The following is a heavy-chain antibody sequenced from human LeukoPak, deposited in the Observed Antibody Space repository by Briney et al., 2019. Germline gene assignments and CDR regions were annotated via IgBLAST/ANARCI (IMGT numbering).Heavy chain of an antibody. CDR3: ARGNIIKAAAAY. CDR1: GASISSHY. CDR2: IYNTGSA. D-gene: IGHD6-13*01. J-gene: IGHJ4*02. Sequence: SETLSLTCNVSGASISSHYWNWIRQPAGKGLEWNGRIYNTGSANYNPSLKSRVTMSLDTSRNQISLKLTSVTAADTAVYYCARGNIIKAAAAYWGQGTLVTVSS. V-gene: IGHV4-4*07.